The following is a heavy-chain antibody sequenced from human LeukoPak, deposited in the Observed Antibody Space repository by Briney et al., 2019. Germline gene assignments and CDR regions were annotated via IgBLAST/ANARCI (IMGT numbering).Heavy chain of an antibody. V-gene: IGHV1-58*01. CDR1: GFTFISSA. Sequence: SVKVSCKASGFTFISSAVQWVRQARGQRLEWIGWIVVGSGSTNYAPEFQERVTITWDMSTSTAYMELSSLRSEDTAVYYCAKPGTTGLGWAQFDYWGQGSLVTVSS. CDR3: AKPGTTGLGWAQFDY. D-gene: IGHD7-27*01. J-gene: IGHJ4*02. CDR2: IVVGSGST.